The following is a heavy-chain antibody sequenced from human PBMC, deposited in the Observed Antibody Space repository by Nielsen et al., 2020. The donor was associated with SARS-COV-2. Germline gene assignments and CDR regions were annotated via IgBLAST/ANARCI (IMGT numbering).Heavy chain of an antibody. CDR3: ARDPDYYDSSGLGVGVFDY. Sequence: ASVKVSCKASGYTFSSYYIHWVRQAPGQGLEWMGWINTNTGNPTYAQAFTGRFVFPLDTSVSTAYLQISSLKAEDTAVYYCARDPDYYDSSGLGVGVFDYWGQGTLVTVSS. CDR1: GYTFSSYY. D-gene: IGHD3-22*01. CDR2: INTNTGNP. J-gene: IGHJ4*02. V-gene: IGHV7-4-1*02.